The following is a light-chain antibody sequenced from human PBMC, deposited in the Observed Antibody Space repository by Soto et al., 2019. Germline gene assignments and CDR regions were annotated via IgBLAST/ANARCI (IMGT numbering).Light chain of an antibody. J-gene: IGKJ2*01. CDR2: DAS. V-gene: IGKV1-33*01. CDR1: QDISNY. Sequence: IQMTQSPSSLSSSLVDRVTITCQASQDISNYLNWYQQKPGKAPKLLIYDASNLETGVPSRFSGSGSGTDFTFTISSLQPEDIATYYCQQYDNLPYTFGQGTKVDIK. CDR3: QQYDNLPYT.